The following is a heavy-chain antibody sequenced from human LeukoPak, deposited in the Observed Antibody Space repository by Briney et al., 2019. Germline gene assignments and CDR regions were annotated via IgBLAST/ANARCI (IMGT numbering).Heavy chain of an antibody. D-gene: IGHD3-10*01. CDR1: GYTFTSYD. J-gene: IGHJ4*02. CDR2: MNPNSGNT. Sequence: ASVKVSCKASGYTFTSYDINWVRQATGQGLEWMGWMNPNSGNTGYAQKFQGRVTMTRNTSISTAYMELSSLRSEDTAVYYCARGRPKGTMVRGVTLYDYWGQGTLVTVSS. V-gene: IGHV1-8*01. CDR3: ARGRPKGTMVRGVTLYDY.